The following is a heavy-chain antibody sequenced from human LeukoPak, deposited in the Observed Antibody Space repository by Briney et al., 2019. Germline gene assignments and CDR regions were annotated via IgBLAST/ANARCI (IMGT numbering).Heavy chain of an antibody. V-gene: IGHV4-31*03. CDR2: IYYSGST. CDR3: AREAPYDSSGYYSPN. CDR1: GGSISSGGYY. Sequence: PSETLSLTCTVSGGSISSGGYYWSGIRQHPGKGLEWIGYIYYSGSTYYNPSLKSRVTISVDTSKNQFSLKLSSVTAADTAVYYCAREAPYDSSGYYSPNWGQGTLVTVSS. D-gene: IGHD3-22*01. J-gene: IGHJ4*02.